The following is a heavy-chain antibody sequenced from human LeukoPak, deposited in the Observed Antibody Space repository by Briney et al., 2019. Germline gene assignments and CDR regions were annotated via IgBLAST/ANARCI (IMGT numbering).Heavy chain of an antibody. Sequence: GGSVKVSCKASGFSFTVYYLHWVRQAPGQGLEWLGWINLNNGATRYAQKFQGRVTMTRDTSITTAYMELSSLRSDDTAVYYCARGIDVQDYFDSWGQGTLVTVSS. J-gene: IGHJ4*02. CDR2: INLNNGAT. D-gene: IGHD2-15*01. CDR3: ARGIDVQDYFDS. V-gene: IGHV1-2*02. CDR1: GFSFTVYY.